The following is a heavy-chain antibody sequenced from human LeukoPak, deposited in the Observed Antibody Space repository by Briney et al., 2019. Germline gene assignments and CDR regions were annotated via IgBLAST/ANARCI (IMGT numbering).Heavy chain of an antibody. Sequence: GGSLRLSCAASGFTFSSYAMHWVRQAPGKGLERVAVISYDGSNKYYADSVKGRFTISRDNSKNTLYLQMNSLRAEDTAVYYCARDASVRVVVAATRGGFDPWGQGTLVTVSS. V-gene: IGHV3-30-3*01. CDR3: ARDASVRVVVAATRGGFDP. CDR1: GFTFSSYA. J-gene: IGHJ5*02. D-gene: IGHD2-15*01. CDR2: ISYDGSNK.